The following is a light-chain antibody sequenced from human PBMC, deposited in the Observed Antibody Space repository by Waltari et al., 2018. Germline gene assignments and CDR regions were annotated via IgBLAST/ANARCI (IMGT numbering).Light chain of an antibody. V-gene: IGKV2-30*01. CDR2: KVS. Sequence: VVMTQSPLSLPVTLGQPASISCRSSQSLVYKDGNTYLNWFQQRPGQSPRRLIYKVSNRDSGVPDRFSGSGSATDFTLKISRVEAEDVGVYYCMQASNWPYTFGQGTKLEI. J-gene: IGKJ2*01. CDR3: MQASNWPYT. CDR1: QSLVYKDGNTY.